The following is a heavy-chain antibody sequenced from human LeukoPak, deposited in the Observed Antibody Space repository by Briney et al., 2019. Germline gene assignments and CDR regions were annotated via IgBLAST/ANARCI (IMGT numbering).Heavy chain of an antibody. CDR2: TYHSGST. V-gene: IGHV4-30-2*01. CDR1: GGSISRTGYS. Sequence: PSETLSLTCTVSGGSISRTGYSWSWIRPPPGQGLEWLAYTYHSGSTYYNPSLKSQLTISLDRSRNQFSLKLSSVTAADSAVYYCARGVDTASGDGFDIWGQGTMVTVSS. CDR3: ARGVDTASGDGFDI. J-gene: IGHJ3*02. D-gene: IGHD5-18*01.